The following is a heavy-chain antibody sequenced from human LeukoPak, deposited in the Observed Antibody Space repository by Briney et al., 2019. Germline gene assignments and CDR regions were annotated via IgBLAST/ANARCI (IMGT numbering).Heavy chain of an antibody. D-gene: IGHD3-3*01. V-gene: IGHV4-39*01. CDR2: VHYSGST. Sequence: SETLSLTCTVSGASISNSAYYWLWIRQPPGEGLVCIGTVHYSGSTFYNPSLKSRINISVDTSKNQFSLQLSSVTAADTAVYYCASLFFVIDTLGQGTLVTVSS. CDR1: GASISNSAYY. J-gene: IGHJ5*02. CDR3: ASLFFVIDT.